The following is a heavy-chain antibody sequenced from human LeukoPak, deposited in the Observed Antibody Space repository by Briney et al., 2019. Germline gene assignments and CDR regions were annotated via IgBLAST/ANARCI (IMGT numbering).Heavy chain of an antibody. J-gene: IGHJ4*02. CDR3: TAAAGTPPYFDY. CDR1: GGSISSYY. CDR2: IYYSGST. D-gene: IGHD6-13*01. V-gene: IGHV4-59*01. Sequence: SETLSLTCTVSGGSISSYYWSWIRQPPGKGLEWIGYIYYSGSTNYNPSLKSRVTISVGTSKNQFSLKLSSVTAADTAVYYCTAAAGTPPYFDYWGQGTLVTVSS.